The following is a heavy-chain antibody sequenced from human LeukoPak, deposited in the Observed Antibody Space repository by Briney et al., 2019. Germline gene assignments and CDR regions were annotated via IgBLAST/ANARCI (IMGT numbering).Heavy chain of an antibody. J-gene: IGHJ3*02. CDR2: IIPILDVT. CDR1: GGTFSSHA. D-gene: IGHD3-3*01. CDR3: ARDLTIFGVVIHDAFDI. Sequence: ASVKVSCKASGGTFSSHAMNWVRQAPGQGLEWMGGIIPILDVTNYAQKFQGRVTITADKSTGTAYMELSRLRSDDTAVYYCARDLTIFGVVIHDAFDIWGQGTMVTVSS. V-gene: IGHV1-69*10.